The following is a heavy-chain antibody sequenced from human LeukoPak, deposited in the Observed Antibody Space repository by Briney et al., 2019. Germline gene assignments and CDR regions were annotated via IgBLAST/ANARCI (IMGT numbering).Heavy chain of an antibody. CDR1: GGSISSSSYY. CDR2: INHSGST. Sequence: SETLSLTCTVSGGSISSSSYYWGWIRQPPGKGLEWIGEINHSGSTNYNPSLKSRVTISVDTSKNQFSLKLSSVTAADTAVYYCARDPVPAATGYYYYGMDVWGQGTTVTVSS. D-gene: IGHD2-2*01. J-gene: IGHJ6*02. V-gene: IGHV4-39*07. CDR3: ARDPVPAATGYYYYGMDV.